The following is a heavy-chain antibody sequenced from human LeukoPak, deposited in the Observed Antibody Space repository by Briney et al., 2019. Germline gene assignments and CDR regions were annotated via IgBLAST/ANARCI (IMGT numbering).Heavy chain of an antibody. V-gene: IGHV4-30-4*08. CDR3: ARAAYYYDSSGYYPDAFDI. D-gene: IGHD3-22*01. Sequence: SQTLSLTCTVSGGSISSGDYYWSWIRQPPGKGLEWIGYIYYSGSTYYNPSLKSRVTISVHTSKNQFSLKLSSVTAADTAVYYCARAAYYYDSSGYYPDAFDIWGQGTMVTVSS. CDR1: GGSISSGDYY. CDR2: IYYSGST. J-gene: IGHJ3*02.